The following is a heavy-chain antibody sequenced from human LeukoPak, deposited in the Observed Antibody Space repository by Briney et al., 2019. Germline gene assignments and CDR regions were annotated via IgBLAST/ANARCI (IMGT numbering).Heavy chain of an antibody. Sequence: GGSLRLSCAAYRFTFSSYSMSWVRQAPGKGLKWVGRIKSKTDGGTTDYAAPVKGRFTISRDDSKNTLYLQMNSLKTEDTAVYYCTTGVLSSGWYAPRTRHYFDYWGQGTLVTVSS. CDR3: TTGVLSSGWYAPRTRHYFDY. D-gene: IGHD6-19*01. V-gene: IGHV3-15*01. J-gene: IGHJ4*02. CDR2: IKSKTDGGTT. CDR1: RFTFSSYS.